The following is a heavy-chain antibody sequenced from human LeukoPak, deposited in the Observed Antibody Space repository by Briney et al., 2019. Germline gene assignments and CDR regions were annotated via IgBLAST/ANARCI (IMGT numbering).Heavy chain of an antibody. CDR1: GYTFTTYN. J-gene: IGHJ6*03. CDR3: ARVDYYGSGSYSGDYYYYMDV. CDR2: ISGYNGNT. V-gene: IGHV1-18*01. Sequence: ASVKVSCKASGYTFTTYNINWVRQAPGQGLEWMGWISGYNGNTNYAQKLQGRVTMTTDTSTSTAYMELRSLRSDDTAVYYCARVDYYGSGSYSGDYYYYMDVWGKGTTVTISS. D-gene: IGHD3-10*01.